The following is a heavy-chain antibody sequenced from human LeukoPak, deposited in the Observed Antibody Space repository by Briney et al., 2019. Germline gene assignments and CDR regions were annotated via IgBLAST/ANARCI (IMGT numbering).Heavy chain of an antibody. J-gene: IGHJ6*04. CDR1: GGSFSGYY. V-gene: IGHV4-34*01. CDR2: INHSGST. Sequence: SETLSLTCAVYGGSFSGYYWSWIRQPPGKGLEWIGEINHSGSTNYNPSLKSQVTISVDTSKNQFSLKLSSVTAADTAVYYCASGRITMVRGVRVKYYYYGMDVWGKGTTVTVSS. CDR3: ASGRITMVRGVRVKYYYYGMDV. D-gene: IGHD3-10*01.